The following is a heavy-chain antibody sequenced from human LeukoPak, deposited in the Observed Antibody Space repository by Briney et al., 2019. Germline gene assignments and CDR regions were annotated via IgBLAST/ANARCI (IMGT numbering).Heavy chain of an antibody. CDR2: ISESGDKT. Sequence: GGSLRLSCGAFGFTFSDYPMTWVRQAPGKGLEWVSLISESGDKTYYADSVKGRFTISRDNSKNTLYLQMNSLRAEDTAVYYCATDRDSSSPFDYWGRGTLVTVSS. CDR3: ATDRDSSSPFDY. D-gene: IGHD6-6*01. CDR1: GFTFSDYP. V-gene: IGHV3-23*01. J-gene: IGHJ4*02.